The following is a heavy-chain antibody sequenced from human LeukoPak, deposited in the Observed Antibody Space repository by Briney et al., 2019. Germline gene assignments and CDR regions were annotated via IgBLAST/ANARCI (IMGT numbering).Heavy chain of an antibody. D-gene: IGHD3-10*01. Sequence: GRSLRLSCAASGFTFSSYAMHWVRQAPGKGLEWVAVISYDGSNKYYADSVKGRFTISRDNSKNTLYLQMNSLRAEDAAVYYCARSNYYGSGSYGYYYYGMDVWGQGTTVTVSS. V-gene: IGHV3-30*04. CDR2: ISYDGSNK. CDR3: ARSNYYGSGSYGYYYYGMDV. CDR1: GFTFSSYA. J-gene: IGHJ6*02.